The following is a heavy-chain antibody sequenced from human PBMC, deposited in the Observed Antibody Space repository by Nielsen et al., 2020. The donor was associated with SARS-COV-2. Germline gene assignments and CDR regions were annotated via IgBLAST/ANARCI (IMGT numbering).Heavy chain of an antibody. D-gene: IGHD2-8*02. J-gene: IGHJ5*02. Sequence: GESLKISCAASGFTFSRYWMSWVRQAPGKGLEGVANIKQDGSEKYYVDSVKGRFTISRDNAKNSLYLQMNSLRAEDTAVYYCARDWGHLEGWCWFDPWGQGTLVTVSS. CDR1: GFTFSRYW. CDR2: IKQDGSEK. V-gene: IGHV3-7*03. CDR3: ARDWGHLEGWCWFDP.